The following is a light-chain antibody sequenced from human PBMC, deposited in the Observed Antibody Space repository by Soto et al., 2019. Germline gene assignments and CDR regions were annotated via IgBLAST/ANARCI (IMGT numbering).Light chain of an antibody. CDR2: RNN. CDR3: ATWDDSLNGPV. J-gene: IGLJ3*02. V-gene: IGLV1-44*01. CDR1: SSNLGDNT. Sequence: QSVLTQPPSASGTPGQRVTISCSGSSSNLGDNTVNWYQQLPGTAPKLLIYRNNRRPSEVPDRFSGSKSGTSASLAISGLQSDDEADYCCATWDDSLNGPVFGGGTKLTVL.